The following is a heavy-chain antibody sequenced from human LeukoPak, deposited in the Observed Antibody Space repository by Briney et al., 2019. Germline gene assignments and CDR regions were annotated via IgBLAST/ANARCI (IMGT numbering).Heavy chain of an antibody. CDR2: IIPILGIA. D-gene: IGHD3-10*01. CDR1: GGTFSSYA. V-gene: IGHV1-69*04. J-gene: IGHJ3*02. Sequence: ASVTVSCKASGGTFSSYAISWVRQAPGQGLEWMGRIIPILGIANYAQKFQGRVTITADKSTSTAYMELSSLRSEDTAVYYCARVSGVKTAVGAFDIWGQGTMVTVSS. CDR3: ARVSGVKTAVGAFDI.